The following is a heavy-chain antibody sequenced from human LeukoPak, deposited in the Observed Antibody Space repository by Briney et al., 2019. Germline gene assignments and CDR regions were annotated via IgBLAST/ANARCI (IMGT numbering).Heavy chain of an antibody. V-gene: IGHV1-2*02. CDR3: ARETYYYDSSGYYDY. D-gene: IGHD3-22*01. Sequence: GASVKVSCKASGYTFTSYGISWVRQAPGQGLEWMGWINPNSGGTNYAQKFQGRVTMTRDTSISTAYMELSRLRSDDTAVYYCARETYYYDSSGYYDYWGQGTLVTVSS. CDR1: GYTFTSYG. CDR2: INPNSGGT. J-gene: IGHJ4*02.